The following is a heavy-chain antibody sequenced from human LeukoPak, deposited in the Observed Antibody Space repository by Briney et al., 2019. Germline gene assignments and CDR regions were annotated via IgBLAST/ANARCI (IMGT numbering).Heavy chain of an antibody. CDR1: GDSVSSGYY. CDR2: IYHIGSI. Sequence: SETLSLTCTVSGDSVSSGYYWGWIRQSPGKGLEWIGTIYHIGSIYYNPSLKSRVTISMDTSKNQFSLKLSSVTAADTAIYYCARVLGFGSNWSNWGQGTLVTVSS. J-gene: IGHJ4*02. V-gene: IGHV4-38-2*02. CDR3: ARVLGFGSNWSN. D-gene: IGHD6-13*01.